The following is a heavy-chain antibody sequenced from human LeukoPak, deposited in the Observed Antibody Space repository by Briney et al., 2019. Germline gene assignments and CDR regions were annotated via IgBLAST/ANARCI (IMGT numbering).Heavy chain of an antibody. Sequence: GGSLRLSCAASGITVSSQYMSWVRQAPGKGLEWVSVIYSDGTTYYADFVKGRFTISRDNSENTLYLQMNSMREEDTALYYCACSTGKKDFDYWGPGTMVTVSS. J-gene: IGHJ4*02. CDR3: ACSTGKKDFDY. CDR1: GITVSSQY. V-gene: IGHV3-66*02. CDR2: IYSDGTT. D-gene: IGHD2-2*01.